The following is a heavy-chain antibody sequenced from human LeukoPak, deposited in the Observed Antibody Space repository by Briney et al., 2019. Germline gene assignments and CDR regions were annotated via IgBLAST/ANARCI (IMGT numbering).Heavy chain of an antibody. V-gene: IGHV3-30-3*01. CDR3: ARESLHSSSWGYFDY. D-gene: IGHD6-13*01. Sequence: GGSLRLSCAASGFTFSSYAMSWVRQAPGKGLEWVAVISYDGSNKYYADSVKGRFTISRDNSKNTLYLQMNSLRAEDTAVYYCARESLHSSSWGYFDYWGQGTLVTVSS. CDR2: ISYDGSNK. CDR1: GFTFSSYA. J-gene: IGHJ4*02.